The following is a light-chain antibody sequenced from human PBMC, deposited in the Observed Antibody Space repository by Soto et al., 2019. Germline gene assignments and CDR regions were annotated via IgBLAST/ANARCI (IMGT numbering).Light chain of an antibody. CDR3: QQYGSSGT. Sequence: VVTQSAGXXXXSXXEXATXXXGASQSVSNNYLAWYQQKPGQAPRLLIYGASNRATGIPDRFSGSGSGTDFTLTISRLEPEDFAVYYCQQYGSSGTFGQGTKVDI. CDR1: QSVSNNY. CDR2: GAS. J-gene: IGKJ1*01. V-gene: IGKV3-20*01.